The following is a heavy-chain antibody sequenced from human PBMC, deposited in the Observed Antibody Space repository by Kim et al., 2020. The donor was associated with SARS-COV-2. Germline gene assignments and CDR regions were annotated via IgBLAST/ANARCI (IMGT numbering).Heavy chain of an antibody. Sequence: GGSLRLSCAASGFTFSSYAMHWVRQAPGKGLEWVAVISYDGSNKYYADSVKGRFTISRDNSKNTLYLQMNSLRAEDTAVYYCAGQRIVGATGYFDYWGQGTLVTVSS. D-gene: IGHD1-26*01. CDR2: ISYDGSNK. V-gene: IGHV3-30-3*01. CDR1: GFTFSSYA. CDR3: AGQRIVGATGYFDY. J-gene: IGHJ4*02.